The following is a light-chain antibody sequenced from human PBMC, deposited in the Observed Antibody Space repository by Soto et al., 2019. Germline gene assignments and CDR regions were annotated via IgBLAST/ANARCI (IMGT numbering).Light chain of an antibody. CDR2: GTS. CDR3: QQYGSSLFT. J-gene: IGKJ3*01. V-gene: IGKV3-20*01. CDR1: QSVSSKY. Sequence: EIVLTQYPGTLSLSPGERATLSCRASQSVSSKYLAWYQQKPGQAPRVLIYGTSIRASGVPERFSGGGSGTDFTLSITRLEPEDFAVYYCQQYGSSLFTFGPGTKLDFK.